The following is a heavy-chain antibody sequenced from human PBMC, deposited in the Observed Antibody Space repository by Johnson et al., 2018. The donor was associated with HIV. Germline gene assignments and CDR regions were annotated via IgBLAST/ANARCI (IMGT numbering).Heavy chain of an antibody. CDR1: GFIVSSNH. J-gene: IGHJ3*01. CDR2: IYSGGST. CDR3: ARDASMVLGIGAFDV. Sequence: VQLVESGGGVVQPGRSLRLSCAASGFIVSSNHMSWVRQAPGKGLEWVSEIYSGGSTYYADSVKGRFTIPRDKSKNTVVLQMNSLRAEDTAVYYCARDASMVLGIGAFDVWGQGTMVTVSS. D-gene: IGHD3-10*01. V-gene: IGHV3-53*01.